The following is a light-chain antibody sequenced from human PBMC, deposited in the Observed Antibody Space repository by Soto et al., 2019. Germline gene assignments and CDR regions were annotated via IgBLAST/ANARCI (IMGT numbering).Light chain of an antibody. Sequence: DIQLTQSPSTLSASVGDRVTITCRASQSIDTWLAWYQQKPGKAPKLLIFKASNLESGVPSRFSGSGSETEFTLTIGSLQPDDFATYYCHQYSRWKGTFGQGTKVEIK. CDR1: QSIDTW. J-gene: IGKJ1*01. CDR2: KAS. CDR3: HQYSRWKGT. V-gene: IGKV1-5*03.